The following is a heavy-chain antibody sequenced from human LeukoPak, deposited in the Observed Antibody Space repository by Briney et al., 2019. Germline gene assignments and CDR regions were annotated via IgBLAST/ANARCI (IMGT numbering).Heavy chain of an antibody. CDR2: IKQDGSEK. D-gene: IGHD2-21*02. J-gene: IGHJ4*02. Sequence: GGSLRLSCAPSGFTFSSYWMSWVRQAPGKGREGWAQIKQDGSEKYYVDSVKGRFTISRDNSRNTLYLQMNTLRAEDTAVYYCAKAPSVVVTAIQGDYWGQGTLVTVSS. CDR3: AKAPSVVVTAIQGDY. CDR1: GFTFSSYW. V-gene: IGHV3-7*03.